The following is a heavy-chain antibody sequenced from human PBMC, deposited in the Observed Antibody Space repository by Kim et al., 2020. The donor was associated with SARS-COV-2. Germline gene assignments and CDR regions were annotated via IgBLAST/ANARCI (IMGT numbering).Heavy chain of an antibody. CDR1: GYTFSSYG. CDR2: ISPYNGNT. J-gene: IGHJ4*02. Sequence: ASVKVSCKASGYTFSSYGISWVRQAPGQGLEWMGWISPYNGNTKYAQKLQGRVTMSTDTSTTTAYMELRSLTSDDTAVYYCARDGDLPDYWGQGTRVTV. CDR3: ARDGDLPDY. D-gene: IGHD7-27*01. V-gene: IGHV1-18*01.